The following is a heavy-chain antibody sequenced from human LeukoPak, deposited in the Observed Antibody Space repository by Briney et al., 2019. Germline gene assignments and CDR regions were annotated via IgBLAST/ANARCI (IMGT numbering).Heavy chain of an antibody. V-gene: IGHV3-23*01. CDR3: AKDRGIISDY. CDR2: ISGSGDST. CDR1: GFIVSGTY. Sequence: GGSLRLSCAASGFIVSGTYMTWVRQAPGKGLEWVSSISGSGDSTYYADSVKGRFTISRDNSKNTLYLQMNSLRAEDTAVYYCAKDRGIISDYWGQGTLVTVSS. D-gene: IGHD3-10*01. J-gene: IGHJ4*02.